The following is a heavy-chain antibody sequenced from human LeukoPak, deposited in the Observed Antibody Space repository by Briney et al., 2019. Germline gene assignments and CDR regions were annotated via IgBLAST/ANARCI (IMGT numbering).Heavy chain of an antibody. V-gene: IGHV4-31*03. J-gene: IGHJ5*02. CDR1: GGSISSGDYY. CDR2: IYYRGST. D-gene: IGHD3-10*01. CDR3: ANYGSGSYRFDP. Sequence: PSETLSLTCTVSGGSISSGDYYWSWIRQPPGKGLEWIGYIYYRGSTYYDPSLKSRVTISVDTSKNQFSLKLSSVTAADTAVYYCANYGSGSYRFDPWGQGTLVTVSS.